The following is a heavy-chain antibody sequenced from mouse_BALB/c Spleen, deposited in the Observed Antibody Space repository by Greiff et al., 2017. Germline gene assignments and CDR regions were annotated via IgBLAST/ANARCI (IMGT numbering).Heavy chain of an antibody. CDR1: GFTFSDYY. CDR2: ISDGGSYT. CDR3: ARGGGDYYYFDY. D-gene: IGHD2-4*01. Sequence: EVKVVESGGGLVKPGGSLKLSCAASGFTFSDYYMYWVRQTPEKRLEWVATISDGGSYTYYPDSVKGRFTISRDNAKNNLYLQMSSLKSEDTAMYYCARGGGDYYYFDYWGQGTTLTVSS. V-gene: IGHV5-4*02. J-gene: IGHJ2*01.